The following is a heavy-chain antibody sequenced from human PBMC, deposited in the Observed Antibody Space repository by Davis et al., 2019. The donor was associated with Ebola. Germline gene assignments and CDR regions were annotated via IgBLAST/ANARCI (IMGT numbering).Heavy chain of an antibody. CDR3: VRGWFRSGMDV. CDR2: TYYNSKWYN. CDR1: GDSVSGGSGA. V-gene: IGHV6-1*01. D-gene: IGHD3-10*01. Sequence: LRLSCAISGDSVSGGSGAWNWIRQSPSRGLEWLGRTYYNSKWYNDYAASVESRITVNPDTSKNQFSLLLSSVTPEDTAIYYCVRGWFRSGMDVWGQGTTVTVSS. J-gene: IGHJ6*02.